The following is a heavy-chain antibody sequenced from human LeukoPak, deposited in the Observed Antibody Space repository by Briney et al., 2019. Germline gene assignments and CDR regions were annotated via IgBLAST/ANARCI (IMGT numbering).Heavy chain of an antibody. V-gene: IGHV3-7*01. J-gene: IGHJ4*02. D-gene: IGHD1-26*01. CDR2: IKQDVSEM. CDR1: GFTFSSYG. CDR3: ARDDPSGSWDF. Sequence: GGSLRLSCAASGFTFSSYGMHWVRQAPGKGLEWVANIKQDVSEMYYVDSVKGRFTISRDNAKNSLYLQMNSLRAEDTAVYYCARDDPSGSWDFWGQGTLVTVSS.